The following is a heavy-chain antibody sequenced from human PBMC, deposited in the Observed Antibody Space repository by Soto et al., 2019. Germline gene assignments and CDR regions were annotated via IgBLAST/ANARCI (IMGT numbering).Heavy chain of an antibody. CDR2: IIPIFGTA. V-gene: IGHV1-69*13. CDR3: ARDCDYYDSSGYYHQYDWFDP. D-gene: IGHD3-22*01. Sequence: SVKVSCKASGGTFSSYAISWVRQAPGQGLEWMGGIIPIFGTANYAQKFQGRVTITADESTSTAYMELSSLRSEDTAVYYCARDCDYYDSSGYYHQYDWFDPWGQGTLVTVSS. J-gene: IGHJ5*02. CDR1: GGTFSSYA.